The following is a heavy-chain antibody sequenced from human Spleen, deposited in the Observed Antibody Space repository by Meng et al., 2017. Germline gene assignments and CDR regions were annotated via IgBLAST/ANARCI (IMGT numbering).Heavy chain of an antibody. CDR3: ARDSPDSSWYGPSPDLDRIYYYYGMDV. V-gene: IGHV3-23*01. D-gene: IGHD6-13*01. CDR2: ISGSGGST. CDR1: GFTFSSYA. J-gene: IGHJ6*02. Sequence: GESLKTSCAASGFTFSSYAMSWVRQAPGKGLEWVSAISGSGGSTYYADSVKGQLTISRDNAKNSLYLQMNSLRAEDTIVYYCARDSPDSSWYGPSPDLDRIYYYYGMDVWGQGTTVTVSS.